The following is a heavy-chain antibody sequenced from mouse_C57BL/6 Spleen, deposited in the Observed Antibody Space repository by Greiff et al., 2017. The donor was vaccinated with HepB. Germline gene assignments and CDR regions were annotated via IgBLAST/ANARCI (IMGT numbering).Heavy chain of an antibody. CDR1: GYTFTSYW. V-gene: IGHV1-55*01. CDR2: IYPGSGST. CDR3: ARQLSFLYYAMDY. D-gene: IGHD3-2*02. J-gene: IGHJ4*01. Sequence: VQLQQSGAELVKPGASVKMSCKASGYTFTSYWITWVKQRPGQGLEWIGDIYPGSGSTNYNEKFKSKATLTVDKSSSTAYMQLSSLTSEDSAVSYCARQLSFLYYAMDYWGQGTSVTVSS.